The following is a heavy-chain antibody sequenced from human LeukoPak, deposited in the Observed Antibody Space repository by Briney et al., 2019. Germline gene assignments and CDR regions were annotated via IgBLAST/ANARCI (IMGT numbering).Heavy chain of an antibody. J-gene: IGHJ4*02. Sequence: GGSLRLSXAASGFTFSNAWMSWVRQAPGKGLEWVGRIKSKTDGGTTDYAAPVKGRFTISRDDSKDTLYLQMNSLKTEDTAVYYCTTAVGPIDIFDYWGQGTLVTVSS. CDR2: IKSKTDGGTT. V-gene: IGHV3-15*01. D-gene: IGHD1-26*01. CDR1: GFTFSNAW. CDR3: TTAVGPIDIFDY.